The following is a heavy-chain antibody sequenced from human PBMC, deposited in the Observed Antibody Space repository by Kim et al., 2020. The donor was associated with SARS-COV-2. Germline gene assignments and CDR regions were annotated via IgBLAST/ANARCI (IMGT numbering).Heavy chain of an antibody. D-gene: IGHD2-2*01. CDR3: ATVVIPAARLYYYGMDV. J-gene: IGHJ6*02. CDR1: GFILSNYW. CDR2: IKSDGSST. Sequence: GGSLRLSCEAAGFILSNYWMHWVRQAPGKGLVWVSGIKSDGSSTIYADSVKGRLTISRDNAKNTLYLQMNSLRAEDTAVYYCATVVIPAARLYYYGMDVWGQGTTVTVSS. V-gene: IGHV3-74*01.